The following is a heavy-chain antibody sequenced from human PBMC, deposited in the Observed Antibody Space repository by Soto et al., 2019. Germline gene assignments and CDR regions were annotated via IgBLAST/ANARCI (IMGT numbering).Heavy chain of an antibody. CDR2: ISSSSSYI. J-gene: IGHJ4*02. V-gene: IGHV3-21*01. CDR1: GFTFSSYS. Sequence: EVQLVESGGGLVKPGGSLRLSCAASGFTFSSYSMNWVRQAPGKGLEWVSSISSSSSYIYYADSVKGRFTTSRDNAKNSLYLQMNSLRAEDTAVYYCARDRRPGSGWYKYGLFCDYWGQGTLVTVSS. D-gene: IGHD6-19*01. CDR3: ARDRRPGSGWYKYGLFCDY.